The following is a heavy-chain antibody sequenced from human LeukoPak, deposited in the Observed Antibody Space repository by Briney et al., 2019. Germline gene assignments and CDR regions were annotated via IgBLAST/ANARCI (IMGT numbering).Heavy chain of an antibody. J-gene: IGHJ6*04. CDR1: GGSLSVYY. Sequence: SETLSLICAVYGGSLSVYYWSWIRQPQGKGLEWMGEINHSGSTNYNPSLKSRVHISVDTSKNQFSLKLSSVTAAGTAVYYCARGVLGYSSGWPYYYYYGMDVWGKGTTLTVPS. V-gene: IGHV4-34*01. D-gene: IGHD6-19*01. CDR2: INHSGST. CDR3: ARGVLGYSSGWPYYYYYGMDV.